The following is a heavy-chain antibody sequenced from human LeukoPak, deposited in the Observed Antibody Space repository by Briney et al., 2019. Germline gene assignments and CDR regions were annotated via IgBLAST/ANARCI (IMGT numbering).Heavy chain of an antibody. J-gene: IGHJ4*02. Sequence: KPSETLSLTCAVYGGSFSGYYWNWIRQPPGKGLEWIGEIIHSGSTNYNPSLKSRVTISVDTSENHISLKLTSVTAADTAVYYCAREGGPYRPLDYSGQGTLVTVAS. CDR2: IIHSGST. CDR3: AREGGPYRPLDY. V-gene: IGHV4-34*12. CDR1: GGSFSGYY.